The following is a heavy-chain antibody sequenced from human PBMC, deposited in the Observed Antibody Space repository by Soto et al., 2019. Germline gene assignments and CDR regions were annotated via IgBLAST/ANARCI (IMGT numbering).Heavy chain of an antibody. Sequence: QVQLVHSGAELKKPGSSVKVSCEASGGSFTSYSFTWVRQAPGHGLEWMGRIIPIQGKANYALKFQDRVTITADRSTRTVYMELTSLRPEDTAVYFCAKSLLFVDHGYMDVWGKGTTVTVSS. CDR3: AKSLLFVDHGYMDV. V-gene: IGHV1-69*02. CDR2: IIPIQGKA. J-gene: IGHJ6*03. D-gene: IGHD2-21*01. CDR1: GGSFTSYS.